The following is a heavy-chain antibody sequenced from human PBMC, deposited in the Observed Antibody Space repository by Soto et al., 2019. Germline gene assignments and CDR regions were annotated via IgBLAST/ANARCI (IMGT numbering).Heavy chain of an antibody. V-gene: IGHV4-31*01. J-gene: IGHJ4*02. D-gene: IGHD2-2*02. CDR3: AREYTYGSNFFDC. CDR2: ISHSGST. Sequence: QVQLQESGPGLVKPSQTLSLTCTVSGGSISSAAYYWSWIRQHPGKGLEWIGYISHSGSTYYNPSLKSPVIISVDTSKSQCSLSLTSVTAADTAVYYCAREYTYGSNFFDCWGQGALVTVSS. CDR1: GGSISSAAYY.